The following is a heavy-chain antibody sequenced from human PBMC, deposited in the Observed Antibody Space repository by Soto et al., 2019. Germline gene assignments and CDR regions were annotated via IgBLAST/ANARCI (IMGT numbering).Heavy chain of an antibody. CDR1: GGSFSGYY. J-gene: IGHJ6*02. CDR3: ASIAAAGTNYYYGMDV. Sequence: QVQLQQWGAGLLKPSETLSLTCAVYGGSFSGYYWSWIRQPPGKGLEWIGEINHSGSTNYNPSLKSRVTISVDTSKNQFSLKLSSVTAADTAVYYCASIAAAGTNYYYGMDVWGQGTTVTVSS. V-gene: IGHV4-34*01. D-gene: IGHD6-13*01. CDR2: INHSGST.